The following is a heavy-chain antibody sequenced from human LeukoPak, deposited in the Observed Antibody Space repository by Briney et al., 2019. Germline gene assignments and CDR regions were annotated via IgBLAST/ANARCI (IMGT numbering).Heavy chain of an antibody. CDR1: GGTFSSYA. V-gene: IGHV1-69*04. CDR2: IIPILGIA. CDR3: ARDKVGRGVADY. J-gene: IGHJ4*02. Sequence: SVKVSCKASGGTFSSYAISWVRQAPGQGLEWMGRIIPILGIANYAQKFQGRVTITADKSTSTAYMGLSSLRSEDTAVYYCARDKVGRGVADYWGQGTLVTVSS. D-gene: IGHD3-10*01.